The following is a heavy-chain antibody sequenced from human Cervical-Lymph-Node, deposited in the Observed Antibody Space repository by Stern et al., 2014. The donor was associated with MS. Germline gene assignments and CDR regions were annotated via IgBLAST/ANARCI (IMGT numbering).Heavy chain of an antibody. CDR1: GYSFTSYY. D-gene: IGHD6-13*01. J-gene: IGHJ4*02. CDR3: ARDGMTAATYYFDF. Sequence: QVQLVVSGAEVKKPGASVKVSCKASGYSFTSYYMHWVRQAPGQGLEWMGIINPSGGRTNYAQKFQDRVTMTRDTSTSTVYMEMSSLRSEDTALYYCARDGMTAATYYFDFWGQGTVVTVSS. V-gene: IGHV1-46*01. CDR2: INPSGGRT.